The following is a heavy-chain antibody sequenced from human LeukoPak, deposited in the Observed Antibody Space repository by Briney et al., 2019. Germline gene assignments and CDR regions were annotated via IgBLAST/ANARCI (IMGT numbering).Heavy chain of an antibody. CDR2: IRSSPYI. J-gene: IGHJ6*02. CDR1: GFSFSSYN. D-gene: IGHD2-2*02. CDR3: ARTLGCSSTSCYTGYYYYGMDV. Sequence: GGSLTLSCPASGFSFSSYNMNWVRQAPGEGLEWVSSIRSSPYIYYADSVKVRFTISRDNAKNSLYLQMNSLRAEDTAVYYCARTLGCSSTSCYTGYYYYGMDVWGQGTTVTVSS. V-gene: IGHV3-21*01.